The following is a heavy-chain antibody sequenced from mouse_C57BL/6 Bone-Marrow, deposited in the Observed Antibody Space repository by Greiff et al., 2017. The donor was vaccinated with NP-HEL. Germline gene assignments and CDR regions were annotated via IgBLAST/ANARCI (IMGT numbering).Heavy chain of an antibody. J-gene: IGHJ4*01. D-gene: IGHD2-5*01. CDR1: GYTFTSYG. CDR3: TIYSNFGAMDY. CDR2: IYIGNGYT. V-gene: IGHV1-58*01. Sequence: VQLQQSGAELVRPGSSVKMSCKTSGYTFTSYGINWVKQRPGQGLEWIGYIYIGNGYTEYNEKFKGKATLTSDTSSSTAYMELSSLTNEDSAVYYCTIYSNFGAMDYWGQGTSVTVSS.